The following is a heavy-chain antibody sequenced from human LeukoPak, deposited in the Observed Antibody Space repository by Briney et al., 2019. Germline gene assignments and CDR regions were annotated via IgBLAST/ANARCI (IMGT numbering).Heavy chain of an antibody. CDR3: GYSSWRRPNWFDP. Sequence: GGSLRLSCAASGFTFSSYWMHWARQAPGKGLVWVSRINSDGSSTSYADSVKGRFTISRDNAKNTLYLQMNSLRAEDTAVYYCGYSSWRRPNWFDPWGQGTLVTVSS. V-gene: IGHV3-74*01. J-gene: IGHJ5*02. CDR1: GFTFSSYW. CDR2: INSDGSST. D-gene: IGHD6-13*01.